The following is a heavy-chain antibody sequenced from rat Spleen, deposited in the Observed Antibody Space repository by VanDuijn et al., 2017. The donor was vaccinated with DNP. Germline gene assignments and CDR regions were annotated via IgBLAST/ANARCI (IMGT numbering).Heavy chain of an antibody. V-gene: IGHV5-7*01. J-gene: IGHJ2*01. CDR2: ISYDGRST. D-gene: IGHD1-10*01. CDR3: ARAYNNYSTWFPY. CDR1: GFTFSYYG. Sequence: EVQLVESGGGLVQPGRSLKLSCAASGFTFSYYGMAWVRQAPKKGLEWVASISYDGRSTSHRDSVTGRFTISRDNVKSILYLQMDSLRSEDTATYYCARAYNNYSTWFPYWGQGVMVTVSS.